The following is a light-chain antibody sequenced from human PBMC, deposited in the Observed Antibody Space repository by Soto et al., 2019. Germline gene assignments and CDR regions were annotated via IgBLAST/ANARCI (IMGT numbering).Light chain of an antibody. CDR2: AAS. V-gene: IGKV1-27*01. CDR1: QGIGVY. J-gene: IGKJ4*01. Sequence: DIQMTQSPSSLSASLGDRVTITCRASQGIGVYLAWFQQKPGKVPKLLIYAASALQSGVPSRFSGSGSGTDFTLTISSLQPEDFATYYCQKYNSAPLTLGGGTKVDIK. CDR3: QKYNSAPLT.